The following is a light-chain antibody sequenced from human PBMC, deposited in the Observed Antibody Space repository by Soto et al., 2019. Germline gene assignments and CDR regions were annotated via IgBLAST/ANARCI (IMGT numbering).Light chain of an antibody. J-gene: IGKJ1*01. CDR2: HAS. CDR1: QSVSIN. CDR3: QQYDKCPTWT. Sequence: EIVLIQSPATLSLYPAERATLFCMASQSVSINFAWFQHQPGQTPRLLIYHASERAAGGPRRFSSSGSGTDFTLTISSLQSADFSVYYCQQYDKCPTWTFGQGTKVDIK. V-gene: IGKV3D-15*02.